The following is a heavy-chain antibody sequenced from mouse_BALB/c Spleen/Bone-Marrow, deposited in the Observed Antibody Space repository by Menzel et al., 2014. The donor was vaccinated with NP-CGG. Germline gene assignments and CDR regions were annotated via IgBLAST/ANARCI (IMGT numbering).Heavy chain of an antibody. Sequence: QVQLKESGAELVRPGTSVKVSCKASGYAFTNYLIEWVKQRPGQGLERIGVINPGSGGTNYNEKFKGKATLTADKSSSTAYMQLSSLTSDDSAVYFCARSGYYGSNYAMDYWGQGTSVTVSS. CDR3: ARSGYYGSNYAMDY. J-gene: IGHJ4*01. CDR1: GYAFTNYL. D-gene: IGHD1-1*01. CDR2: INPGSGGT. V-gene: IGHV1-54*01.